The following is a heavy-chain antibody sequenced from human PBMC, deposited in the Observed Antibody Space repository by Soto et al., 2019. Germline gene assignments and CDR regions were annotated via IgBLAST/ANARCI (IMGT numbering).Heavy chain of an antibody. CDR2: INVGNGNT. D-gene: IGHD6-19*01. J-gene: IGHJ5*02. Sequence: ASLKVSCKSSGSTYISYSMHCVRHAPGQRLEWMGWINVGNGNTKYSQNFQGRVTINQDTSASTAYMELSSLTSEDTAVYYCAREKWGSGSRWLDPWGQGTLVTVSS. V-gene: IGHV1-3*01. CDR1: GSTYISYS. CDR3: AREKWGSGSRWLDP.